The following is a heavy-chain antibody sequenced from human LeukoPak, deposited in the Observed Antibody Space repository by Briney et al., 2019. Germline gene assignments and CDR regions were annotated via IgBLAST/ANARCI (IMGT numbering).Heavy chain of an antibody. D-gene: IGHD2-15*01. CDR1: GYTFTSYG. CDR3: ARDPVYCSGGSCYGGYNWFDP. Sequence: ASVKVSCKASGYTFTSYGISWVRQAPGQGLEWMGWISAYNGNTNYAQKLQGRVTMTTDTSTSTAYRELKSLRTDDKAVDSCARDPVYCSGGSCYGGYNWFDPWGQGTLVTVSS. CDR2: ISAYNGNT. V-gene: IGHV1-18*01. J-gene: IGHJ5*02.